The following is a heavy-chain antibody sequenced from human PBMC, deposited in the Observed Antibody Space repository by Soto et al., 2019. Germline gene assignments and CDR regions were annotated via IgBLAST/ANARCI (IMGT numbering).Heavy chain of an antibody. CDR2: ISGSGGST. J-gene: IGHJ6*02. Sequence: GVLRLSCAASGFTFSSYAMSWVRQAPGKGLEWVSAISGSGGSTYYADSVKGRFTISRDNSKNTLYLQMNSLRAEDTAVYYCAKKGEIEYSSSSAFYYYYGMDVWGQGTTVTV. CDR1: GFTFSSYA. V-gene: IGHV3-23*01. D-gene: IGHD6-6*01. CDR3: AKKGEIEYSSSSAFYYYYGMDV.